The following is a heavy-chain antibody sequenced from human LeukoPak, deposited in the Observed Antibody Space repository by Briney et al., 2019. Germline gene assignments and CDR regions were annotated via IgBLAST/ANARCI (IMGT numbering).Heavy chain of an antibody. J-gene: IGHJ4*02. CDR3: ARVGQRRGVDY. D-gene: IGHD6-25*01. CDR1: GGSLSSYY. V-gene: IGHV4-59*01. Sequence: ASETLSLTCTVSGGSLSSYYWSWIRQPPGKGLEWIGYIYYSGSTNYNPSLKRRVTISVDTSKNQFSLKLSSVTAADTAVYYCARVGQRRGVDYWGQGTLVTVSS. CDR2: IYYSGST.